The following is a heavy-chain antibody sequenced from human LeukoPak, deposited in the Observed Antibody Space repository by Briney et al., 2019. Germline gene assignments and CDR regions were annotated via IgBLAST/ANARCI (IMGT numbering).Heavy chain of an antibody. V-gene: IGHV4-59*11. CDR3: ARDPIVSVGDWYFDL. Sequence: ASETLSLTCTVSGGSISSHYWSWIRQPPGKGLEWIGYIYYRGSTNYTNYKPSLKSRVTISVDTSKNQFSLKLSSVTDEDTAVYYCARDPIVSVGDWYFDLWGRGTLVTVSS. D-gene: IGHD3-16*02. J-gene: IGHJ2*01. CDR1: GGSISSHY. CDR2: IYYRGSTNYT.